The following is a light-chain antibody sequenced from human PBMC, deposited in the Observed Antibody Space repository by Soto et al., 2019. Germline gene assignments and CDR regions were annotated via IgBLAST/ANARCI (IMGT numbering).Light chain of an antibody. V-gene: IGLV1-47*01. CDR2: RNN. Sequence: QSVLTQPPSASGTPGQRVTISCSGSSSNIGSNYVYWYQHLPGTAPKLLIYRNNQRPSGVPDRFSGSKSGTSAALAISGLXSXXEADYYCAAWDDSLSAVVFGGGTKVTVL. CDR3: AAWDDSLSAVV. J-gene: IGLJ2*01. CDR1: SSNIGSNY.